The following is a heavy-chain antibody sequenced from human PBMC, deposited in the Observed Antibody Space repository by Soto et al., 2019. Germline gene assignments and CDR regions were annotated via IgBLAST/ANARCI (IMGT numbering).Heavy chain of an antibody. CDR1: GGSISSYY. D-gene: IGHD3-10*01. V-gene: IGHV4-59*01. J-gene: IGHJ5*02. CDR3: ARSRGWFDP. Sequence: SETLSLTCTVSGGSISSYYRSWIRQPPGKGLEWIGYIYYSGSTNYNPSLKSRVPISVDTSKNQFSLKLSSVTAADTAVYYCARSRGWFDPWGQGTLVTVSS. CDR2: IYYSGST.